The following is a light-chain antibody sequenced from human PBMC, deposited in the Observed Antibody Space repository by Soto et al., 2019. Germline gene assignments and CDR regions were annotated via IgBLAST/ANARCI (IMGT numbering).Light chain of an antibody. CDR2: EAS. CDR3: QQYKNWPPIT. V-gene: IGKV3-15*01. CDR1: QSVSRK. J-gene: IGKJ5*01. Sequence: EIGRTQSPATLSVSPGERATLSCRASQSVSRKLAWYQQKPGHAPRLLIYEASTRATGIPGRFSGSGSGTEFTLTISSLQSEDFAVYYCQQYKNWPPITFGLGTRLEIK.